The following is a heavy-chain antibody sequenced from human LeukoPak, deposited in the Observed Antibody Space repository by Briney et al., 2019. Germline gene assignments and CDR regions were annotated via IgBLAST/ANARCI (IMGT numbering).Heavy chain of an antibody. J-gene: IGHJ4*02. CDR1: GFTFSDHY. V-gene: IGHV3-11*04. Sequence: PGGSLRLSCAASGFTFSDHYMRWVRQAPGKGLEWVSYISSSGHNIYHAGSVKGRFTISRDNTKNSLYLQMNSLRAEDTAVYYYVRGVSSGGHWGQGTLVTVSS. D-gene: IGHD5/OR15-5a*01. CDR2: ISSSGHNI. CDR3: VRGVSSGGH.